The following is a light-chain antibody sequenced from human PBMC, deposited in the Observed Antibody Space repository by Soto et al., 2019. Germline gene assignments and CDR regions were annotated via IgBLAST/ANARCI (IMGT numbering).Light chain of an antibody. CDR1: QSISFNY. CDR3: QQYGTSKT. J-gene: IGKJ1*01. Sequence: EIVLTQSPGNLSLSPGESATLSCRASQSISFNYLAWYHQKPGQAPRLLIYGASNRATGIPDRFSGSGSGTDFTLTISRLEPEDFVVYYCQQYGTSKTFGQGTKVDIK. V-gene: IGKV3-20*01. CDR2: GAS.